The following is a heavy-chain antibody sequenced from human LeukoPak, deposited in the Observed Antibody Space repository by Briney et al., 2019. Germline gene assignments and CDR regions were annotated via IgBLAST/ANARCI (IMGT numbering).Heavy chain of an antibody. J-gene: IGHJ4*02. CDR3: ARQSGYSYGKFDY. D-gene: IGHD5-18*01. V-gene: IGHV4-39*01. CDR1: GGSISSSSYY. Sequence: PSETLSLTCTVSGGSISSSSYYWGWIRQPPGKGLEWIGSIYYSGSTYYNPSLKSRVTISVDTSKNQFSLKLSSVTAADTAVHYCARQSGYSYGKFDYWGQGTLVTVSS. CDR2: IYYSGST.